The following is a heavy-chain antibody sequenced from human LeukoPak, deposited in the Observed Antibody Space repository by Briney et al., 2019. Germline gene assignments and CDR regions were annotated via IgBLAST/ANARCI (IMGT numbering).Heavy chain of an antibody. CDR3: ARERWELLEGGYYYYGMDV. D-gene: IGHD1-26*01. CDR1: GGSISSGGYY. V-gene: IGHV4-61*08. CDR2: IYYSGST. Sequence: SETLSLTCTVSGGSISSGGYYWSWIRQPPGKGLEWIGYIYYSGSTNYNPSLKSRVTISVDTSKNQFSLKLSSVTAADTAVYYCARERWELLEGGYYYYGMDVWGQGTTVTVSS. J-gene: IGHJ6*02.